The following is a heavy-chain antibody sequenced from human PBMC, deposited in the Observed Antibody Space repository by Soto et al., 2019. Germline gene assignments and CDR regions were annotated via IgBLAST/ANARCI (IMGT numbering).Heavy chain of an antibody. V-gene: IGHV4-34*01. CDR1: SQFPSGYF. CDR2: HTNSGRI. J-gene: IGHJ4*02. Sequence: SATVCLTCGVYSQFPSGYFWTWTRQAPGKGLACVGGHTNSGRINYNPPLRRRVTISVGTSKNALSLKLTSVTAAATAVYYCATGSHYPLANGGQAALVTVSS. CDR3: ATGSHYPLAN. D-gene: IGHD1-26*01.